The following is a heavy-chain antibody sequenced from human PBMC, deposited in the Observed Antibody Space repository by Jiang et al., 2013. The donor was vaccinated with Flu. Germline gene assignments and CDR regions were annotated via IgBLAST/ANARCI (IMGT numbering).Heavy chain of an antibody. CDR3: ARHGGEWLTNYYYYGMDV. Sequence: GSGLVKPSETLSLTCTVSGGSISSSSYYWGWIRQPPGKGLEWIGSIYYSGSTYYNPSLKSRVTISVDTSKNQFSLKLSSVTAADTAVYYCARHGGEWLTNYYYYGMDVWGQGTTVTVSS. V-gene: IGHV4-39*01. CDR1: GGSISSSSYY. D-gene: IGHD3-3*01. J-gene: IGHJ6*02. CDR2: IYYSGST.